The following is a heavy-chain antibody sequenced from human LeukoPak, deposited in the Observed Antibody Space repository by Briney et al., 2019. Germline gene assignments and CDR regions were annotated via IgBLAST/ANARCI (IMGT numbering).Heavy chain of an antibody. CDR3: ARLSGTYSRGGDH. J-gene: IGHJ4*02. Sequence: PGGSLRLSCAASGFTFSDFHMSWIRQAPGKGLEWVSHISGSGYAIHHPGSVKGRFTISRDNAKNSLYLQMNSLRVEDSAVYYCARLSGTYSRGGDHWGQGTLVTVSS. CDR2: ISGSGYAI. D-gene: IGHD1-26*01. V-gene: IGHV3-11*01. CDR1: GFTFSDFH.